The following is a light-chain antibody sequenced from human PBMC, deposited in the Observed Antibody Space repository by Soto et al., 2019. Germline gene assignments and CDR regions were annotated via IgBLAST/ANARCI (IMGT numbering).Light chain of an antibody. CDR2: EFN. CDR1: SSDVGNYNY. Sequence: QSALTQPPSASGSPGQSVTISCTGTSSDVGNYNYVSWYQQHPGKAPKLVIYEFNERPSGVPDRFSGSKSGNTASLTVSGLQAEDEADYFCSAYAGSNDFVVFGGGTKVTVL. J-gene: IGLJ2*01. CDR3: SAYAGSNDFVV. V-gene: IGLV2-8*01.